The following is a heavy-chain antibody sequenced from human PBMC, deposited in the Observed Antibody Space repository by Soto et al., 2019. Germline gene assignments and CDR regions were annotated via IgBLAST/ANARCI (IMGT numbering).Heavy chain of an antibody. CDR3: ARGAADTAMVDS. CDR2: IFYSGST. J-gene: IGHJ4*02. CDR1: GGSIRSYY. D-gene: IGHD5-18*01. Sequence: SETLSLTCTVPGGSIRSYYWTWIRQPPGKGLEWLGYIFYSGSTFYNPSLKSRVTISIHTSKSQFSLQLTSVTAADTAVYYCARGAADTAMVDSWGQGTLVTVSS. V-gene: IGHV4-59*01.